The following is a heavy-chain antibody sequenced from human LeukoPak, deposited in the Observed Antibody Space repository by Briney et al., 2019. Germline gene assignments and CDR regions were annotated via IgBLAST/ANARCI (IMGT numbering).Heavy chain of an antibody. CDR2: IYYSGST. V-gene: IGHV4-30-4*01. D-gene: IGHD3-10*01. J-gene: IGHJ5*02. Sequence: SQTLSLTCTVSGGSISSGDYYWSWIRQPPGKGLEWIGYIYYSGSTYYNPSLKSRVTISVDTSKNQFSLKLSSVTAADTAVYYCARWGGVRGVMDTWGRGNLVTVSS. CDR3: ARWGGVRGVMDT. CDR1: GGSISSGDYY.